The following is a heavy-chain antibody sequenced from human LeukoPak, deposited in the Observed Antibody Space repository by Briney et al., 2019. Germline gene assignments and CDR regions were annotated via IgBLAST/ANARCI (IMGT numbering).Heavy chain of an antibody. CDR3: TRGITGHYRSLGGFAFDI. CDR1: GASITQHY. D-gene: IGHD3-16*01. Sequence: SETLSLTCSVSGASITQHYWSWIRQPPGKGLEYIGYFYYDGNTNYTSSVRSRVTILVDTSKNQFTLNLRSVTAADTAKYYCTRGITGHYRSLGGFAFDIWGQGTMVAASS. V-gene: IGHV4-59*11. CDR2: FYYDGNT. J-gene: IGHJ3*02.